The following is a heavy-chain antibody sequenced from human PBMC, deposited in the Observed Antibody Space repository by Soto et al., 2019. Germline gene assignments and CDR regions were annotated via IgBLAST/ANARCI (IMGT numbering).Heavy chain of an antibody. CDR2: MNPNSGNT. J-gene: IGHJ5*02. CDR1: GYTFTSYD. CDR3: ARESLAGTGWFDP. D-gene: IGHD6-13*01. V-gene: IGHV1-8*01. Sequence: QVQLVQSGAEVKKPGASVKVSCKASGYTFTSYDINWVRQATGQGLEWMGWMNPNSGNTGYAQKFQCRVNMTRHTSMSTAYMELSSLRSEKTAVYYCARESLAGTGWFDPWGQGTLVTVSS.